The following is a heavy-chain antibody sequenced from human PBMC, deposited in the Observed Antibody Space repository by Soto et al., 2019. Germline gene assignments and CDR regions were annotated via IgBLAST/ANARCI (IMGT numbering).Heavy chain of an antibody. J-gene: IGHJ3*02. CDR3: ARAGVNYYDSSGYSAFDI. Sequence: GRSLRLSCAASGFTFSSYSMNWVRQAPGKGLEWVSSISSSSSYIYYADSVKGRFTISRDNAKNSLYLQMNSLRAEDTAVYYCARAGVNYYDSSGYSAFDIWGQGTMVTVSS. CDR1: GFTFSSYS. V-gene: IGHV3-21*01. CDR2: ISSSSSYI. D-gene: IGHD3-22*01.